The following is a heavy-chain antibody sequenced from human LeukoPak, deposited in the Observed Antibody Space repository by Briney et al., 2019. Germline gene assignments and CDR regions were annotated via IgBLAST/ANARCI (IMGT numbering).Heavy chain of an antibody. CDR3: ARIGNIVATASFDY. Sequence: GGSLRLSCAASVFTFSSYWMSWVRQAPGKGLEWVANIKQDGSEKYYVDSVKGRFNISRHNSKNTLYRQMNSLSAEDTAVYYCARIGNIVATASFDYWGQGTLVTVSS. CDR2: IKQDGSEK. CDR1: VFTFSSYW. J-gene: IGHJ4*02. D-gene: IGHD5-12*01. V-gene: IGHV3-7*03.